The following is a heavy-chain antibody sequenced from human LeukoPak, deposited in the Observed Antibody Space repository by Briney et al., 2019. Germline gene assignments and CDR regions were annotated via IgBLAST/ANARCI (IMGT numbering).Heavy chain of an antibody. CDR3: VSWAGGNSDVASFDY. CDR1: VYIFNHYY. D-gene: IGHD2-21*01. CDR2: TSLRSGAT. V-gene: IGHV1-2*02. Sequence: GASVTVSYKASVYIFNHYYMHWVRQAPGRGFDWMGWTSLRSGATKIAEKFQGRVTLTRDTSISTAYVELTNVAADDTAVYYCVSWAGGNSDVASFDYWGQGTLVIVAS. J-gene: IGHJ4*02.